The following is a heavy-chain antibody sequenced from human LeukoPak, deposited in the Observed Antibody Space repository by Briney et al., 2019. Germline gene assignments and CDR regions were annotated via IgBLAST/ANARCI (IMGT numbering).Heavy chain of an antibody. V-gene: IGHV4-34*01. CDR3: ARGIITSYYYYGMDV. CDR1: GGSFSGYY. CDR2: INHSGST. J-gene: IGHJ6*02. Sequence: SETLSLTCAVYGGSFSGYYWSWIRQPPGKGLEWIGEINHSGSTNYNPSLKSRVTISVDTSKNQFSLKLSSVTAADTAVYYCARGIITSYYYYGMDVWGQGTTVTVSS.